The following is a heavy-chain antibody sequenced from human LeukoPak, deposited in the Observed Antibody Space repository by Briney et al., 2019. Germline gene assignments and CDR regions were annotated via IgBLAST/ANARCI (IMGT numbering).Heavy chain of an antibody. V-gene: IGHV3-23*01. CDR3: AKDLLPTPGK. Sequence: GGSLRLSCAASGFIFRSFVMRWVRQAPGKGLEWVSAISGSGGSTYYADSVKGRFTISRDNSKNTLYLQMNSLRAEDTAVYYCAKDLLPTPGKWGQGTLVAVSS. J-gene: IGHJ4*02. CDR1: GFIFRSFV. CDR2: ISGSGGST. D-gene: IGHD3-22*01.